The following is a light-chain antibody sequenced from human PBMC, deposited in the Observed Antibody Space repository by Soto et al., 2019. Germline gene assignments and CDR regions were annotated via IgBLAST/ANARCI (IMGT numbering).Light chain of an antibody. CDR3: LLDFRYLWA. Sequence: ALQLTQSPSSLYASVGDRVTITCRASQAIRTTLGWYQQKPGMVPKLLIYAASILQSGVPSSFSGSGCCTDFSLSISSLHPDDFATYCCLLDFRYLWAFGQGHRVDMK. CDR1: QAIRTT. V-gene: IGKV1-6*01. J-gene: IGKJ1*01. CDR2: AAS.